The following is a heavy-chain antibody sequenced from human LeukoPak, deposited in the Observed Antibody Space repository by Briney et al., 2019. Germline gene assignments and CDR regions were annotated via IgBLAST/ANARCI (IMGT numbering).Heavy chain of an antibody. V-gene: IGHV3-23*01. CDR2: LDSRGDST. CDR1: GFGFRSHA. J-gene: IGHJ4*02. Sequence: GGSLRLCCAAPGFGFRSHAMCSVRQTPGKGLEMVSSLDSRGDSTYCADSAEGRFTISRDNSKNTLYLQMNGLRVEYTALYYCANEVRPNEYWGQGNLVTVSS. D-gene: IGHD1-1*01. CDR3: ANEVRPNEY.